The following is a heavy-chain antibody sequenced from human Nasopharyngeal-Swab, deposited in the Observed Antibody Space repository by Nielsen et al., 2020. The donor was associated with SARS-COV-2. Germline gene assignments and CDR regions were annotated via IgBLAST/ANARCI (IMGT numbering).Heavy chain of an antibody. CDR2: ISGSGGST. D-gene: IGHD3-3*01. J-gene: IGHJ6*04. V-gene: IGHV3-23*01. CDR3: AKESSITIFGVVASDV. CDR1: GFTFSSYA. Sequence: GESLKISCAASGFTFSSYAMGWVRQAPGKGLEWVSAISGSGGSTYYADSVKGRFTISRDNSKNTLYLQMNSLRAEDTAVYYCAKESSITIFGVVASDVWGKGTTVTVSS.